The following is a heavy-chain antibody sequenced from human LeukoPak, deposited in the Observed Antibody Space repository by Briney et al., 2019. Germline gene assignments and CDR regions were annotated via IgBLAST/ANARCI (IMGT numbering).Heavy chain of an antibody. CDR2: IYTSGST. Sequence: SETLSLTCTVSGGSITTYYWTWIRQPAGKGLEWIGRIYTSGSTNYNPSLKSRVTMSVDTSKNQFSLKLSSVTAADTAVYYCARKSPFGSGDYTADYFDYWGQGTLVTVSS. V-gene: IGHV4-4*07. D-gene: IGHD3-3*01. J-gene: IGHJ4*02. CDR3: ARKSPFGSGDYTADYFDY. CDR1: GGSITTYY.